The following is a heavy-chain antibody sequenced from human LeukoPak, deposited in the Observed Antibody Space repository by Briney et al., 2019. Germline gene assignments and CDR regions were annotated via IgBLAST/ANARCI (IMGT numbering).Heavy chain of an antibody. V-gene: IGHV1-2*06. J-gene: IGHJ3*02. CDR1: GGTFNNSA. Sequence: ASVKVSCKTSGGTFNNSAISWVRQAPGQGLEWMGRINPNSGGTNYAQKFQGRVTMTRDTSISTAYMELSRLRSDDTAVYYCARMPVTRFFDIWGQGTMVTVSS. CDR2: INPNSGGT. CDR3: ARMPVTRFFDI. D-gene: IGHD4-17*01.